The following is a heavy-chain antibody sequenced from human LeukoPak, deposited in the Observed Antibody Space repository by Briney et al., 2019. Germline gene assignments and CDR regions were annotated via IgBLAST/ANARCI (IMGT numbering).Heavy chain of an antibody. J-gene: IGHJ1*01. V-gene: IGHV5-51*01. Sequence: GESLKISCKGSGYSFTYYWIGWVRQLPGKGLEWMGIIYPGDSDTRYRPSFQGQVTISVDKSISTAYLQWSSLKASDTAMYYCARGRTTVTTEYFQHWGQGTLVTVSS. CDR2: IYPGDSDT. D-gene: IGHD4-17*01. CDR3: ARGRTTVTTEYFQH. CDR1: GYSFTYYW.